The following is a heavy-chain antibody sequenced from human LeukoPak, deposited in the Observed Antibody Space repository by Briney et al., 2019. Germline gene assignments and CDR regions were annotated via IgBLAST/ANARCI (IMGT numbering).Heavy chain of an antibody. CDR3: AKVTTYGDYYFDY. D-gene: IGHD4-17*01. J-gene: IGHJ4*02. V-gene: IGHV3-23*01. Sequence: GGTLRLSCAAFGFTVSVNYMSWVRQAPGKGLEWVSAISGSGGSTYYADSVKGRFTISRDNSKNTLYLQMNSLRAEDTAVYYCAKVTTYGDYYFDYWGQGTLVTVSS. CDR2: ISGSGGST. CDR1: GFTVSVNY.